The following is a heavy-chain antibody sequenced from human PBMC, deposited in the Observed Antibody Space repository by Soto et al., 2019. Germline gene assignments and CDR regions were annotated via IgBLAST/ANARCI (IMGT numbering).Heavy chain of an antibody. V-gene: IGHV3-64*01. D-gene: IGHD6-6*01. J-gene: IGHJ6*03. CDR3: ARRARPDFYYMDV. Sequence: QPGGSLRLSCAASGFTLSGYAMDWVRQAPGKGLEYVSGISSNGVGTYYANSVQGRFTISRDNSKNTVYLQMGSLRPEDMAVYYCARRARPDFYYMDVWGKGTTVTXSS. CDR1: GFTLSGYA. CDR2: ISSNGVGT.